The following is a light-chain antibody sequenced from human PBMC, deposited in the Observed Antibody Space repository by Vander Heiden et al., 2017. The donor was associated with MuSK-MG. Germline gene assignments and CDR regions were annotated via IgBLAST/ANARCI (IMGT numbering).Light chain of an antibody. CDR3: RQALHPPFT. V-gene: IGKV2-28*01. J-gene: IGKJ3*01. CDR2: MGS. Sequence: ETVMTQSPLSLTVTPGEPASISCRSSQSLLHSNGYNYLDWYLQKPGQSPQLLIYMGSNRASGVPDRFSGSGSSTDFTLQISRVEAEDVGVYYCRQALHPPFTFGPGTKVEVK. CDR1: QSLLHSNGYNY.